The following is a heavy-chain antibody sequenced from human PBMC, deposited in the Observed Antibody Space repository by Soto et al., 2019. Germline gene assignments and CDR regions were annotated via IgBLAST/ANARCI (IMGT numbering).Heavy chain of an antibody. V-gene: IGHV3-7*03. CDR2: IKQDGSDE. Sequence: EVQLVESGGGLVRPGGSLRLSCAVSGFTFRDYWMSWVRQAPGKGLEWVANIKQDGSDEYYVDSMKGRINISRDNAGNSLHLQMTGLRAADTAVYFCARVANILYSCNDFWGQGTMVTVSS. J-gene: IGHJ4*02. D-gene: IGHD2-8*01. CDR1: GFTFRDYW. CDR3: ARVANILYSCNDF.